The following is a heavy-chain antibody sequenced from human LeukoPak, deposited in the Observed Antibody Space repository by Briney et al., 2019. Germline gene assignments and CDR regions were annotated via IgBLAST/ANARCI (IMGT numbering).Heavy chain of an antibody. V-gene: IGHV4-34*01. Sequence: SETLSLTCTVYGGSFSGYYWSWIRQPPGRGLEWIGEINHSGSTNYNPSLKSRVTISVDTSKNQFSLKLSSVTAADTAVYYCARDRGYRHYARNRNNWFDPWGQGTLVTVSS. CDR1: GGSFSGYY. D-gene: IGHD5-18*01. J-gene: IGHJ5*02. CDR3: ARDRGYRHYARNRNNWFDP. CDR2: INHSGST.